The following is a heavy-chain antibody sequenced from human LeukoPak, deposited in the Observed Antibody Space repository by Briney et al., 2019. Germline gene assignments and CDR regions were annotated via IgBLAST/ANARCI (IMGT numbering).Heavy chain of an antibody. CDR3: ARQFDGSHPNAFDI. Sequence: PGGSLRLSCAASGFTFSSYSMNWVRQAPGKGLEWVSFISRTSSYINYADSVKGRFTISRDNSKNTLYLQMASLRVEDTAVYYCARQFDGSHPNAFDIWGQGTMVTVSS. V-gene: IGHV3-21*01. D-gene: IGHD1-26*01. CDR1: GFTFSSYS. CDR2: ISRTSSYI. J-gene: IGHJ3*02.